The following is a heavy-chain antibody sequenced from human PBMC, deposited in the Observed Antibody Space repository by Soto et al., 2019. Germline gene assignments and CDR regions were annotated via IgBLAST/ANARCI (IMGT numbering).Heavy chain of an antibody. V-gene: IGHV4-61*01. Sequence: SETLSLTCSVSGGSVSDKTYYWSWIRQPPGKRLEWIGYVYYSGTTNYNPSLKSRVTISVDLSKNRFSLRLSSVTTADTALYYCARTTAVPNTLRSRYFFDYWGQGTLVTI. CDR1: GGSVSDKTYY. D-gene: IGHD4-17*01. CDR2: VYYSGTT. J-gene: IGHJ4*02. CDR3: ARTTAVPNTLRSRYFFDY.